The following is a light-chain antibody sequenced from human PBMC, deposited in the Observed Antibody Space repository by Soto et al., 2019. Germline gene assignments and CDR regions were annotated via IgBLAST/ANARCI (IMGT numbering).Light chain of an antibody. CDR3: QQYNEWPLT. V-gene: IGKV3-15*01. J-gene: IGKJ4*01. CDR2: FAS. CDR1: QSVSNN. Sequence: EIVMTQSPATLSVSPGERATLSCRASQSVSNNLAWYQQKPGQAPRLLIYFASTRATGVPARFSGSGSGTELTLTISSLQSEDFAVYYCQQYNEWPLTFGGGTKVETK.